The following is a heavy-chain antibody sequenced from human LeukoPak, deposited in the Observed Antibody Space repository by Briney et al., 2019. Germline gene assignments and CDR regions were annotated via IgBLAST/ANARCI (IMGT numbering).Heavy chain of an antibody. CDR3: ARERESYSSGWYWGYFDY. CDR2: INHSGST. D-gene: IGHD6-19*01. CDR1: GGSFSGYY. V-gene: IGHV4-34*01. J-gene: IGHJ4*02. Sequence: SETLSLTCAVYGGSFSGYYWSWIRQPPGKGLEWIGEINHSGSTNYNPSLKSRVTISVDTSKNQSSLKLSSVTAADPAVYYCARERESYSSGWYWGYFDYWGQGTLVTVSS.